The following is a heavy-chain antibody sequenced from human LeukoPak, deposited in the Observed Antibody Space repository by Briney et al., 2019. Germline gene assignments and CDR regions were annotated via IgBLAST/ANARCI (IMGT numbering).Heavy chain of an antibody. J-gene: IGHJ3*02. CDR2: IYYSGST. CDR3: ARVKSSSWYWAFDI. V-gene: IGHV4-39*07. CDR1: GGSISSSSYY. D-gene: IGHD6-13*01. Sequence: SETLSLTCTVSGGSISSSSYYWGWIRQPPGKGLEWIGSIYYSGSTNYNPSLKSRVTISVDTSKNQFSLKLSSVTAADTAVYYCARVKSSSWYWAFDIWGQGTMVTVSS.